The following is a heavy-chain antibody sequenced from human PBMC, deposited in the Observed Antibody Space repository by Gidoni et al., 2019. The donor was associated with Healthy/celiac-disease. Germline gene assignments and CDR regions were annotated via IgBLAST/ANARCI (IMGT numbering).Heavy chain of an antibody. V-gene: IGHV4-34*01. CDR1: GWSFSGYY. Sequence: QVQLQQWGAGLLTHSAPLSLTCAVSGWSFSGYYWSWIRQTPGKGLEWIGEINHSGSTKYNPSLKSRVTISVDTSKNQFSLKLSSVTAADTAVYYCARPGRGSSGRYAGWYFDLWGRGTLVTVSS. CDR3: ARPGRGSSGRYAGWYFDL. D-gene: IGHD6-19*01. J-gene: IGHJ2*01. CDR2: INHSGST.